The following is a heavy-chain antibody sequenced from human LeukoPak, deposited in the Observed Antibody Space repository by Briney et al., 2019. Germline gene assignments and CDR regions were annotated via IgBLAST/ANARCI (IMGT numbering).Heavy chain of an antibody. CDR2: INHSGST. Sequence: SETLSLTCAAYGGFFSGYYWSWIRQPPGEGVEWIGEINHSGSTNYNPYLKSRVTISVDTSKNQFSLKLSSVTAADTAVYYCARESGTTWEVKFDPWGQGTLVTVSS. J-gene: IGHJ5*02. CDR1: GGFFSGYY. CDR3: ARESGTTWEVKFDP. D-gene: IGHD4-17*01. V-gene: IGHV4-34*01.